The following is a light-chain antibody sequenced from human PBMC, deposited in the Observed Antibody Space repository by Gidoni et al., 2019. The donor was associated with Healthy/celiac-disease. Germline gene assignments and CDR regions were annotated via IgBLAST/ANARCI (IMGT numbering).Light chain of an antibody. Sequence: DIVLTQSPGTLSFSPGERATLSCRASHSVSSSYLAWYQQKPGQAPRLLIYGASSRATGIPDRFSGSGSGTDFTLTISRLEPEDFAVYYCQQYGSSPLTFGGGTKVEIK. V-gene: IGKV3-20*01. J-gene: IGKJ4*01. CDR2: GAS. CDR3: QQYGSSPLT. CDR1: HSVSSSY.